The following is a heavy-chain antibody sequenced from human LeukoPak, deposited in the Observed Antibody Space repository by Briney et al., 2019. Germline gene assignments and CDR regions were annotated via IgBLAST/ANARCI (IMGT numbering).Heavy chain of an antibody. D-gene: IGHD3-22*01. Sequence: GRSLRLSCAASGFTFSSYGMHWVRQAPGKGLEWVAVIWYDGSNKYYADSVKGQFTISRDNSKNTLYLQMNSLRAEDTAVYYCARDESSISMIVPDAFDIWGQGTMVTVSS. V-gene: IGHV3-33*01. CDR3: ARDESSISMIVPDAFDI. J-gene: IGHJ3*02. CDR1: GFTFSSYG. CDR2: IWYDGSNK.